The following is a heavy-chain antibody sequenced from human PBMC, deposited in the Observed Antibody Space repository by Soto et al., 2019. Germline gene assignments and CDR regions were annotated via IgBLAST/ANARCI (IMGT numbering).Heavy chain of an antibody. CDR2: IIPTFGTA. J-gene: IGHJ6*02. V-gene: IGHV1-69*12. CDR1: GGTFSSYT. D-gene: IGHD2-21*01. Sequence: QVQLVQSGAEVKKPGSSVKVSCKASGGTFSSYTISWVRQAPGQGLEWMGGIIPTFGTADYAQKFQGRVTIIADESTSTGYMELSSLRSEDTALYYCARPSCGAACYYYGMDVWGQGTAVTVSS. CDR3: ARPSCGAACYYYGMDV.